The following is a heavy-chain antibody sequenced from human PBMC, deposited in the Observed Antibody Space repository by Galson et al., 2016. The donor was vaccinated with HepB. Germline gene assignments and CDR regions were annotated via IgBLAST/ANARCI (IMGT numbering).Heavy chain of an antibody. CDR2: INPSDITT. CDR1: GYIFSNYH. V-gene: IGHV1-46*03. J-gene: IGHJ4*02. D-gene: IGHD4-17*01. CDR3: ARDRTVTTLLHY. Sequence: SVKVSCKASGYIFSNYHLHWVRQAPGQGLEWMDAINPSDITTNYAQKFQGRVTMTSDTATSTVYMELSRLRSDDTAVYYCARDRTVTTLLHYWGQGTLVTVSS.